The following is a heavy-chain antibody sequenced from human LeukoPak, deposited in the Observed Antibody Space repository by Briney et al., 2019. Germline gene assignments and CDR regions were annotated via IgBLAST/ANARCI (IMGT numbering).Heavy chain of an antibody. CDR2: INRSGST. CDR3: AREPRNRYRNQYDYYYMDV. D-gene: IGHD1-14*01. CDR1: AGSFSGYY. J-gene: IGHJ6*03. Sequence: SETLSLTCAVYAGSFSGYYWSWIRQPPGKGLEWVGAINRSGSTNYNPSLKSRATISVDTSKNQFSLKLSSVTAADTAVYYCAREPRNRYRNQYDYYYMDVWGKGTTVTVSS. V-gene: IGHV4-34*01.